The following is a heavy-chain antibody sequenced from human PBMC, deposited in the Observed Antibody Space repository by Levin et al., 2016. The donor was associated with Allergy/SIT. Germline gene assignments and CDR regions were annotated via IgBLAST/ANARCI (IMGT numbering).Heavy chain of an antibody. CDR3: ARDLLTTVVTPLSD. J-gene: IGHJ4*02. V-gene: IGHV1-18*01. Sequence: WVRQAPGQGLEWMGWISGYNGKTNYAQKFQGRVTMTTDTSTSTAYMELRSLRSDDTAFYYCARDLLTTVVTPLSDWGQGTLVTVSS. CDR2: ISGYNGKT. D-gene: IGHD4-23*01.